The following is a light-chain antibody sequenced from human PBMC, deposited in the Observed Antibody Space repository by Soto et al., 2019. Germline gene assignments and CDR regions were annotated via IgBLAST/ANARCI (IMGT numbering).Light chain of an antibody. CDR3: SYYAGSSSVV. CDR1: SSDIGAYNF. J-gene: IGLJ2*01. CDR2: DVS. Sequence: QSALTQPASVSGSPGQSITISCTGTSSDIGAYNFVSWYQQHPGKAPQLLIFDVSFRPSGVSDRFSGSKSGSTASLTISRLQSEDEAAYYCSYYAGSSSVVFGGGTKLTVL. V-gene: IGLV2-14*03.